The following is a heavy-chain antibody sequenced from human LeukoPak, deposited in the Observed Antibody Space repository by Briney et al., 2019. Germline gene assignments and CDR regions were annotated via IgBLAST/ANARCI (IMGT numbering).Heavy chain of an antibody. CDR3: ARHDPHWPHYFDS. J-gene: IGHJ4*02. Sequence: SGTLSLTCTVSGASISGYYWTWIRHPPRKALEGIGFIYYSGSTNSTPSLKSRVTIYVDTSKTPSSLQLTSVAPARTAVYYRARHDPHWPHYFDSWGQGTLVTLSS. V-gene: IGHV4-59*08. CDR2: IYYSGST. CDR1: GASISGYY. D-gene: IGHD1-1*01.